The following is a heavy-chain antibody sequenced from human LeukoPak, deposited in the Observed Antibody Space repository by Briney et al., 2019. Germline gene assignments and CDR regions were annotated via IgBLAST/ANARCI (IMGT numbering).Heavy chain of an antibody. V-gene: IGHV3-74*01. CDR3: VARIAAAGNDY. J-gene: IGHJ4*02. CDR2: ITIDVSNT. Sequence: GGSLRLSCAASGFTFSSHWMHWVRQAPGKGLVWVSRITIDVSNTDYADSVKGRFTISRDNSKNSLYLQMNSLRAEDTALYYCVARIAAAGNDYWGQGTLVTVSS. D-gene: IGHD6-13*01. CDR1: GFTFSSHW.